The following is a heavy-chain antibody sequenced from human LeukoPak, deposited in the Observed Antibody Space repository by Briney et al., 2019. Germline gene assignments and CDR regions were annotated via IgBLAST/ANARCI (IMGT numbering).Heavy chain of an antibody. CDR3: TRRLDD. CDR1: GFSFNGDW. Sequence: PGGSLRLSCAASGFSFNGDWMDWVRQAPGKGLEWVTNINHDNTENNYLDSVKGRFTISRDNAQNSLYLQLNGLRVEDTAVYYCTRRLDDWGQGTLVTVSS. V-gene: IGHV3-7*01. D-gene: IGHD3-16*01. J-gene: IGHJ4*02. CDR2: INHDNTEN.